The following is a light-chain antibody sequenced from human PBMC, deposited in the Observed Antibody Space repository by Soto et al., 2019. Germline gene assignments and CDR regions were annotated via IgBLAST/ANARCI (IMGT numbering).Light chain of an antibody. J-gene: IGLJ3*02. Sequence: QSALTQPPSASGSPGQSVTISCTGTSSDVGGYNYVSWYQQHPGKAPKLMIYEVSKRPSGVPDRFSGSKSGNTASLTVSGLQAEDEAEYYCSSYAGINFWVFGGGTKLTVL. CDR1: SSDVGGYNY. V-gene: IGLV2-8*01. CDR3: SSYAGINFWV. CDR2: EVS.